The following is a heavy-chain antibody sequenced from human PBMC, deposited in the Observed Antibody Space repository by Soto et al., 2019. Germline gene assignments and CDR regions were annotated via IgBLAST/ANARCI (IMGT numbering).Heavy chain of an antibody. D-gene: IGHD1-7*01. CDR3: ARANVNYDWGPKDY. CDR1: GYSLPTHT. V-gene: IGHV1-3*01. Sequence: QVQLVQSGAEVKKPGASVRISCKASGYSLPTHTIHWVRQAPGHRLEWMGWINAANGHTKYSQNFQNRVTISSDTSASTVYMKLTGLTSDDTAIYYCARANVNYDWGPKDYLGQGTLVTVSS. J-gene: IGHJ4*02. CDR2: INAANGHT.